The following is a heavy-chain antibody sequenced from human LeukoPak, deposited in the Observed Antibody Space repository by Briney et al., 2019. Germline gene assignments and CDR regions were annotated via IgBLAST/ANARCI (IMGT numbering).Heavy chain of an antibody. V-gene: IGHV3-11*01. CDR3: ARDKAAAAGFFDY. CDR2: ISRSGSII. CDR1: GFTFRDYY. Sequence: GGSLRLSCAAPGFTFRDYYTSWIRQGPGKGWEWVSYISRSGSIIYYADSAKGRFTISRDNAKNSLYLQMNSLRAEDTAVYYCARDKAAAAGFFDYWGQGTLVTVSS. D-gene: IGHD6-13*01. J-gene: IGHJ4*02.